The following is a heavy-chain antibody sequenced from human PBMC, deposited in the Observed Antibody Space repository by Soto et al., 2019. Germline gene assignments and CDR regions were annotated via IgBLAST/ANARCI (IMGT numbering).Heavy chain of an antibody. CDR3: ARGGGVGVAGSAAFEM. Sequence: QLHLVQSGAVVKKPGASVTVSCSASGYPVTAYYMHWVRQAPGRGLEWMGGINPATGAAKYTQTFQGRVTMTRDTSTSTVFMELSGLTSEDTAVFYCARGGGVGVAGSAAFEMWGQGTSVTVSS. D-gene: IGHD3-3*01. CDR2: INPATGAA. CDR1: GYPVTAYY. J-gene: IGHJ3*02. V-gene: IGHV1-2*02.